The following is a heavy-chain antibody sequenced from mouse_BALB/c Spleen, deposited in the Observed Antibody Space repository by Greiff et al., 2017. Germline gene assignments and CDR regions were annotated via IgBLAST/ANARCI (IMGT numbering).Heavy chain of an antibody. J-gene: IGHJ4*01. V-gene: IGHV2-4-1*01. Sequence: VHLVESGPGLVQPSQTLSITCTASGFSLTSYGVHWVRQSPGKGLEWLGVIWRGGSTDYNAAFISRLSISKDNSKSQVFFKMNSLQADDTAIYYCARTGDAMDYWGQGTSVTVSS. CDR3: ARTGDAMDY. CDR2: IWRGGST. CDR1: GFSLTSYG.